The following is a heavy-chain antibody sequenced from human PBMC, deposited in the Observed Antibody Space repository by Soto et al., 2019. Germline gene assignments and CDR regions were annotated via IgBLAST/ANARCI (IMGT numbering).Heavy chain of an antibody. Sequence: ASVKVACQASGYPFTGYDMHCVRHAPGQGLEWMGWINPNSGGTNYAQKFQGRVAMTRDTSISTAYMELSRLRSDDTAVYYCARGSLVVVTAQNPPIDYWGHGTLVTVSS. CDR3: ARGSLVVVTAQNPPIDY. D-gene: IGHD2-21*02. V-gene: IGHV1-2*02. J-gene: IGHJ4*01. CDR2: INPNSGGT. CDR1: GYPFTGYD.